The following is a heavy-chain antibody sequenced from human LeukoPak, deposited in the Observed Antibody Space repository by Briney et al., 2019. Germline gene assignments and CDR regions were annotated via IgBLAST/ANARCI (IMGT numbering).Heavy chain of an antibody. CDR1: GYTFTSYY. CDR3: ARDLLTMIVVVSPFGY. J-gene: IGHJ4*02. D-gene: IGHD3-22*01. Sequence: STVKVSCKASGYTFTSYYMHWVRQAPGQGLEWMGIINPSGGSTSYAQKFQGRVTMTRDTSTSTVYMELSSLRSEDTAVYYCARDLLTMIVVVSPFGYWGQGTLVTVSS. V-gene: IGHV1-46*03. CDR2: INPSGGST.